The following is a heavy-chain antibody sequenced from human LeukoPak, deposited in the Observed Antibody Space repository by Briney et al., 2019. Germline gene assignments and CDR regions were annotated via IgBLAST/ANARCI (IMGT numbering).Heavy chain of an antibody. CDR2: IYYRST. Sequence: SETLSLTCTVSGGSISSSNYYWGWIRQPPGKGLEWIGYIYYRSTNYNPSLKSRVTISIDTSKNQLSLKLSSVTAADTAVYYCARGEGSSWFDYWGQGTLVTVSS. CDR1: GGSISSSNYY. CDR3: ARGEGSSWFDY. V-gene: IGHV4-61*05. D-gene: IGHD6-13*01. J-gene: IGHJ4*02.